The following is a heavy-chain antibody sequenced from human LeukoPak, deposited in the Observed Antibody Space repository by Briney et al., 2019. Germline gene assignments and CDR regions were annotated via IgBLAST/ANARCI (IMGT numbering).Heavy chain of an antibody. Sequence: SETLSLTCTVSGGSISSGDYYWSWIRQPPGKGLEWIGYIDYSGSTYYNPSLKSRVTISVDTSKTQFSLKLSSVTAADTAVYYCAREGHSSSSGYWGQGTLVTVSS. J-gene: IGHJ4*02. V-gene: IGHV4-30-4*08. CDR1: GGSISSGDYY. D-gene: IGHD6-6*01. CDR2: IDYSGST. CDR3: AREGHSSSSGY.